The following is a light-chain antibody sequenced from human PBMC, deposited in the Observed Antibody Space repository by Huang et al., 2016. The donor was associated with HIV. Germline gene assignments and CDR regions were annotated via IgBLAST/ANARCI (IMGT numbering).Light chain of an antibody. J-gene: IGKJ4*01. V-gene: IGKV1-39*01. CDR2: ASS. Sequence: DIQMTQSSFAMSASVGDRVSITCRASNYIVSYLHRYQQKSGKAPIILIYASSNLQGCVQSICIGSFSGTHFTLNISSLQPDNIASYYCQQTYSTPLTFGGRTKVEIK. CDR1: NYIVSY. CDR3: QQTYSTPLT.